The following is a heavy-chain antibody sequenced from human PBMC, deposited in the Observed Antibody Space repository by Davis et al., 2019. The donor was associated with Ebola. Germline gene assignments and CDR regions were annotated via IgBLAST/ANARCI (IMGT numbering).Heavy chain of an antibody. Sequence: PGGSLRLSCAASGFTFSSYAMHWVRQAPGKGLEWVAVISYDGSNKYYADSVKGRFTISRDNSKNTLYLQMNSLRAEDTAVYYCTTDTGKYYPYYGVVDWGQGTTVVVS. CDR3: TTDTGKYYPYYGVVD. D-gene: IGHD1-14*01. V-gene: IGHV3-30*04. CDR2: ISYDGSNK. CDR1: GFTFSSYA. J-gene: IGHJ6*02.